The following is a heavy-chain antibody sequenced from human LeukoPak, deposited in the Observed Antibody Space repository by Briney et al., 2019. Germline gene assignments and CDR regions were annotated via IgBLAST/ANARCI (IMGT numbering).Heavy chain of an antibody. Sequence: GGSLRLSCAASGFTFDDYGMSWVRQAPGKGLEWVSGINWNGGSTGYADSVKGRFTISRDNAKNSLYLQMNSLRAEDTALYYCARDSLYDFWGYCYYMDVWGKGTTVTVSS. J-gene: IGHJ6*03. CDR3: ARDSLYDFWGYCYYMDV. CDR2: INWNGGST. CDR1: GFTFDDYG. V-gene: IGHV3-20*04. D-gene: IGHD3-3*01.